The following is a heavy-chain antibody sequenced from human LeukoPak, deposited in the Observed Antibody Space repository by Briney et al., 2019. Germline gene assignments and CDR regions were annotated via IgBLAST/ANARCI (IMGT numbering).Heavy chain of an antibody. Sequence: PSETLSLTCTVSGYSISSGYYWGWIRQPPGKGLGWIGSIYHSGSTYYNPSLKSRVTISVDTSKNQFSLKLSSVTAADTAVYYCASISYSSGWYFTPNYYYYMDVWGKGTTVAVSS. CDR3: ASISYSSGWYFTPNYYYYMDV. D-gene: IGHD6-19*01. V-gene: IGHV4-38-2*02. J-gene: IGHJ6*03. CDR1: GYSISSGYY. CDR2: IYHSGST.